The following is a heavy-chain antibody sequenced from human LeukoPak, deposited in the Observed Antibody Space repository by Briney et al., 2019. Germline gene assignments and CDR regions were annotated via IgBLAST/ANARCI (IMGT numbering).Heavy chain of an antibody. CDR1: GFTFSRYW. CDR2: INTDGSST. CDR3: TRGYPIFDY. V-gene: IGHV3-74*01. D-gene: IGHD3-16*02. Sequence: GGSLRLSCAASGFTFSRYWMHWVRQAPGKGLVWVSRINTDGSSTGYADSVKGRFTISRDNAKNTLYLQMNSLRVEDTAVYYCTRGYPIFDYWGQGTLVTVSS. J-gene: IGHJ4*02.